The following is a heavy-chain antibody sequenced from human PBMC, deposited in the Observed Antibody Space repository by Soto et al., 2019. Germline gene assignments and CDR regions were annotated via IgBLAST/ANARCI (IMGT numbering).Heavy chain of an antibody. CDR1: DGSISSYY. Sequence: QVQLQESGPGLVKPSETLSLTCTVSDGSISSYYWGWIRQPPGKGLEWSGYIFYTGRTTYNPSLQSRVTISVDTSKNHLSLKLSSVTAADTAVYYCARHYPIGNNWNYFDYWGQGTLVTVSS. D-gene: IGHD1-1*01. V-gene: IGHV4-59*08. CDR2: IFYTGRT. J-gene: IGHJ4*02. CDR3: ARHYPIGNNWNYFDY.